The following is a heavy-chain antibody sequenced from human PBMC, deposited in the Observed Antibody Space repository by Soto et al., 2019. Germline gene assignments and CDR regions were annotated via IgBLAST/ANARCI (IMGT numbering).Heavy chain of an antibody. Sequence: ASVKVSCKASGYTFTSYGISWVRQAPGQGLEWMGWISAYNGNTNYAQKLQGRVTMTTDTSTSTAYMELRSLRSDDTAVYYCARVDTAMVRARSWFDPWGQGTLVAVSS. CDR3: ARVDTAMVRARSWFDP. CDR1: GYTFTSYG. V-gene: IGHV1-18*04. D-gene: IGHD5-18*01. CDR2: ISAYNGNT. J-gene: IGHJ5*02.